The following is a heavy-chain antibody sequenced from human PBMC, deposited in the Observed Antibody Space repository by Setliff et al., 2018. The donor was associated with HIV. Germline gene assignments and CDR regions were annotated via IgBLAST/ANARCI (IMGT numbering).Heavy chain of an antibody. CDR3: ARGSRQLTIFGVVFKTNYYFMDV. J-gene: IGHJ6*03. D-gene: IGHD3-3*01. Sequence: SETLSLTCTVSGDSISRYYWSWIRQPAGKGLEWIGRIQTSGSTNYNPSLKTRVTLSVDTSKSQFSLKLNSVTAADTAVDYCARGSRQLTIFGVVFKTNYYFMDVWGKGTAVTVS. CDR1: GDSISRYY. CDR2: IQTSGST. V-gene: IGHV4-4*07.